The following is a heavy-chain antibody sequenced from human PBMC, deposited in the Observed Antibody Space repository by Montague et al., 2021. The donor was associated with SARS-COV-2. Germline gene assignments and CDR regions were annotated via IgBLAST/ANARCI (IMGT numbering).Heavy chain of an antibody. J-gene: IGHJ4*02. Sequence: TLSLTCTVSGGSISRGSWYWSRLRPAAGIELVCYIRTNTSGNTDHCFSLKSRVTISVDTSKNQFSLKLTSVTAADTAVYYCARGHSGSCAHLDNWGQGSLVTVSS. V-gene: IGHV4-61*02. D-gene: IGHD1-26*01. CDR1: GGSISRGSWY. CDR3: ARGHSGSCAHLDN. CDR2: TNTSGNT.